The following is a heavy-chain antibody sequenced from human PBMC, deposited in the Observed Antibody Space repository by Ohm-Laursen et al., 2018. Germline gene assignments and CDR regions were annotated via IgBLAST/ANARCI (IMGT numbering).Heavy chain of an antibody. CDR3: AKDLYYYDSSGYYNIQH. V-gene: IGHV3-30*18. J-gene: IGHJ1*01. D-gene: IGHD3-22*01. Sequence: LRLSCAASGFTFSSYGMHWVRQAPGRGLEWVAVISYDGSNKYYADSVKGRFTISRDNSKNTLYLQMNSLRAEDTAVYYCAKDLYYYDSSGYYNIQHWGQGTLVTVSS. CDR1: GFTFSSYG. CDR2: ISYDGSNK.